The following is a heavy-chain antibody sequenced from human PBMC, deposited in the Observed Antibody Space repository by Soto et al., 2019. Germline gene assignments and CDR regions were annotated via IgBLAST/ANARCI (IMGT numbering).Heavy chain of an antibody. V-gene: IGHV1-24*01. CDR1: GYTLTGLS. CDR2: FDPEDGET. D-gene: IGHD1-26*01. J-gene: IGHJ5*02. Sequence: QVQLVQSGAEVKKPGASVKVSCKVSGYTLTGLSMHWVRQAPGKGLEWMGGFDPEDGETIYAQKFQGRVTMTEDTSTDTAHMELSSLRSEDTAVYYCATDRRIVGATTWGWGWFDPWGQGTLVTVSS. CDR3: ATDRRIVGATTWGWGWFDP.